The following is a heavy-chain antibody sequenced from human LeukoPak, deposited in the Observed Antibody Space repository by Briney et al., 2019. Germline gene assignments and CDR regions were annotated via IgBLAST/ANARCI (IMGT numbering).Heavy chain of an antibody. CDR3: ARSHYGSGSYYNYYYYGMDV. V-gene: IGHV4-59*13. D-gene: IGHD3-10*01. CDR1: GGSISSYY. J-gene: IGHJ6*02. CDR2: IYYSGST. Sequence: SETLSLTCTVSGGSISSYYWSWIRQPPGKGLERIGYIYYSGSTNYNPSLKSRVTISVDTSKNQFSLKLSSVTAADTAVYYCARSHYGSGSYYNYYYYGMDVWGQGTTVTVSS.